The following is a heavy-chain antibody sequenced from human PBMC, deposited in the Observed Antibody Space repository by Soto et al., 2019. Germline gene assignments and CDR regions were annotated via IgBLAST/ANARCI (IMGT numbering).Heavy chain of an antibody. CDR2: IYHSGST. Sequence: QVQLQESGPGLVKPSGTLSLTCAVSGGSISSSNWWSWVRQPPGKGLEWIGEIYHSGSTNYNPSLKSRVTISVDKSKNQFSLKLSSVTAADTAVYYCARLLTSYDFWSGYLNYYYYYGMDVWGQGTTVTVSS. J-gene: IGHJ6*02. V-gene: IGHV4-4*02. CDR3: ARLLTSYDFWSGYLNYYYYYGMDV. CDR1: GGSISSSNW. D-gene: IGHD3-3*01.